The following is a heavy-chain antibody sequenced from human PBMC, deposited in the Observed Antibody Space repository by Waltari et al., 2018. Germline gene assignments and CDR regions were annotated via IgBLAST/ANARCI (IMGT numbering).Heavy chain of an antibody. Sequence: QVQLQESGPSLLKPSETLSLICTVSGGSISGLYWSWVRQPPGKGLDWICYIYYTGSTNFNPSLKSRVTMSVDTSKNQFSLKLSSVTAADTAFYYCARGGGGDWEWFDPWGQGTLVTVSS. V-gene: IGHV4-59*11. CDR3: ARGGGGDWEWFDP. CDR1: GGSISGLY. CDR2: IYYTGST. D-gene: IGHD2-21*02. J-gene: IGHJ5*02.